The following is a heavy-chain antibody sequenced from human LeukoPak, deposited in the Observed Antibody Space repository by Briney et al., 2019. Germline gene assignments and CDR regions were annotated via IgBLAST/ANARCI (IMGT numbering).Heavy chain of an antibody. J-gene: IGHJ4*02. CDR2: MNPNSGNT. V-gene: IGHV1-8*02. CDR1: GGTFSSYA. D-gene: IGHD3-22*01. Sequence: ASVKVSCKASGGTFSSYAISWVRQAPGQGLEWMGWMNPNSGNTGYAQKFQGRVTMTRNTSISTAYMELSSLRAEDTAVYYCAKDPHYYDSSGDYYFDYWGQGTLVTVSS. CDR3: AKDPHYYDSSGDYYFDY.